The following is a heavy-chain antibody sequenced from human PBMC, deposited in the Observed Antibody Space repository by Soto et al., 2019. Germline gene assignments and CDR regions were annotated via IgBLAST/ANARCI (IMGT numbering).Heavy chain of an antibody. V-gene: IGHV1-3*01. Sequence: QVQLVQSGAEVKKPGASVKVSCKASGYTFTSYAMHWVRQAPGQRLEWMGWINAGNGNTKYSQKFQGRVTITRETSASTDYMELSSLRSEDTTVYYCARDLGGWTDYWGQGTLVTVSS. CDR3: ARDLGGWTDY. CDR2: INAGNGNT. J-gene: IGHJ4*02. CDR1: GYTFTSYA. D-gene: IGHD6-19*01.